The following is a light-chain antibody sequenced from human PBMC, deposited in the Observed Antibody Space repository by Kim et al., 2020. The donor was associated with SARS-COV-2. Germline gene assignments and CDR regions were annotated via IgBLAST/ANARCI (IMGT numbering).Light chain of an antibody. Sequence: SSELTQDPAVSVALGQTVRITCQGDSLRSYYASWYQQKPGQAPVLVIYGKNNRPSGIPDRFSGSSSGNTASLTITGAQAEVEADYYCNSRDSSGNHVVFGGGTQLTVL. J-gene: IGLJ2*01. V-gene: IGLV3-19*01. CDR2: GKN. CDR3: NSRDSSGNHVV. CDR1: SLRSYY.